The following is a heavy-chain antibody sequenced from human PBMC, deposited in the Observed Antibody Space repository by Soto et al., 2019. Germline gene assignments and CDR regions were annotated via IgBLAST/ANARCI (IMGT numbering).Heavy chain of an antibody. J-gene: IGHJ4*02. D-gene: IGHD5-18*01. V-gene: IGHV4-31*03. CDR3: ARDSPSGRFGDTAYDY. CDR1: GGSIRGGGYY. Sequence: PSETLCLTCTVSGGSIRGGGYYWSWIRQHPGKGLEWIGYIHYSGSTYYNPSLKSRVTISVDTSKNQFSLKLSSVTAADTAVYYCARDSPSGRFGDTAYDYWGQGTLVTVSS. CDR2: IHYSGST.